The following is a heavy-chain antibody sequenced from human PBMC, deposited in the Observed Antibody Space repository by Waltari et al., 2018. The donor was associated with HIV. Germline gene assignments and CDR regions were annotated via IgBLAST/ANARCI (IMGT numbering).Heavy chain of an antibody. CDR2: TDTTGTT. J-gene: IGHJ6*02. V-gene: IGHV4-61*02. Sequence: QVQLQESGPGLVKPSQTLSLTCTVSGGSISSGTYYWTWIRQPAGKGLDWIGRTDTTGTTNYNPSLKSLVTISVDTSNNQFSLKLTSVTVADTALYYCAREGCSGGSCYRYYYYYYGLDVWGQGTTVTVSS. CDR1: GGSISSGTYY. CDR3: AREGCSGGSCYRYYYYYYGLDV. D-gene: IGHD2-15*01.